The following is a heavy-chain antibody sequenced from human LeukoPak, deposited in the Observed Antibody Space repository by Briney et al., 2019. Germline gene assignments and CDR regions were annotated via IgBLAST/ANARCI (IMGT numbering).Heavy chain of an antibody. Sequence: PGGSLRLSCAASGFSFSGSAMSWVRQDPGKGLEWVSTISGSGGKTYYADSVKGRFTISRDNSKNTLYLQMDSLRDEDTAVYYCARDRAYAFDNWGQGTMVTVSS. D-gene: IGHD3-10*01. CDR2: ISGSGGKT. J-gene: IGHJ3*02. CDR3: ARDRAYAFDN. CDR1: GFSFSGSA. V-gene: IGHV3-23*01.